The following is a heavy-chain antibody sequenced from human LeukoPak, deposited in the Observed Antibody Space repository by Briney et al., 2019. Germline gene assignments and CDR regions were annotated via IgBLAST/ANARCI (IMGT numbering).Heavy chain of an antibody. CDR2: IYYSGST. Sequence: PSETLSLTCTVSGGSISSYYWSWIRQPPGKGLEWIGYIYYSGSTNYNPSLKSRVTISVDTSKNQFSLKLSSVTAADTAVYYCARGVATIPFYDFDYWGQGTLVTVSS. V-gene: IGHV4-59*01. D-gene: IGHD5-12*01. J-gene: IGHJ4*02. CDR1: GGSISSYY. CDR3: ARGVATIPFYDFDY.